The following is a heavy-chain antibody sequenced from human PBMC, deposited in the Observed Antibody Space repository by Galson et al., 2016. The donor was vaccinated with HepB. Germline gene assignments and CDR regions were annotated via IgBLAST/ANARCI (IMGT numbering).Heavy chain of an antibody. CDR2: LSGTTNYA. J-gene: IGHJ4*02. Sequence: SLRLSCAASGFDFSSYGMNWVRQAPGKGLEWVSSLSGTTNYAFYADSVKGRFTISRDNAKNSVYLQMNSLTAEDTAFYYCVRGVFDSWGQGTLVTVSS. V-gene: IGHV3-21*01. CDR3: VRGVFDS. CDR1: GFDFSSYG.